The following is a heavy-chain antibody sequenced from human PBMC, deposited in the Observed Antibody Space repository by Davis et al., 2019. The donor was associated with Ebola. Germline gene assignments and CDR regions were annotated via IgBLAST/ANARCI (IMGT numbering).Heavy chain of an antibody. Sequence: ASVKVSCKAVGDTLTSYAMTWVRQAPGQRLEWMGWINAGNGNTKYSQKFQGRVTITRDTSASTAYMELSSLRSEDTAVYYCARAQFPTTSDHWGQGTLVTVSS. J-gene: IGHJ4*02. CDR2: INAGNGNT. CDR3: ARAQFPTTSDH. D-gene: IGHD1-1*01. CDR1: GDTLTSYA. V-gene: IGHV1-3*01.